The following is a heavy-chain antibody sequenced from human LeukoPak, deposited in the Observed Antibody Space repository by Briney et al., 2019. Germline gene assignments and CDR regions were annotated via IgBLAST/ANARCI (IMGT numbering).Heavy chain of an antibody. J-gene: IGHJ3*02. CDR1: GYTFTGYY. CDR2: INPNSGGT. Sequence: ASVKVSCKASGYTFTGYYMHWVRQAPGQGLEWMGWINPNSGGTNYAQKFQGRVTMTRDTSISTAYMELSRLRSDDTAVYYCARGRPLGYSYGNDAFDIWGQGTMVTVSS. CDR3: ARGRPLGYSYGNDAFDI. D-gene: IGHD5-18*01. V-gene: IGHV1-2*02.